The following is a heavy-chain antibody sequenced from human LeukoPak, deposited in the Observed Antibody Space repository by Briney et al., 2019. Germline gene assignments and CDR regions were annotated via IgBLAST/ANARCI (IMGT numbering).Heavy chain of an antibody. CDR3: ARGPTVTTKPYYYYGMDV. D-gene: IGHD4-17*01. V-gene: IGHV1-69*01. CDR2: IIPIFGTA. Sequence: SVKVSCRASGGTFSSYAISWVRQAPGQGLEWMGGIIPIFGTANYAQKFQGRVTITADESTSTAYMELSSLRSEDTAVYYCARGPTVTTKPYYYYGMDVWGKGTTVTVSS. CDR1: GGTFSSYA. J-gene: IGHJ6*04.